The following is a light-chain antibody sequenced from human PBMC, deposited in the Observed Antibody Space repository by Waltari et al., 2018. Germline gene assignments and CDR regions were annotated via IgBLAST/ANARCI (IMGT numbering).Light chain of an antibody. V-gene: IGKV3-20*01. J-gene: IGKJ1*01. CDR1: QSVGRY. CDR2: GAS. CDR3: QQHGSLPAT. Sequence: EIVLTQSPGTLSLSPGERATLSCRASQSVGRYLVWYQQKPGQAPRLLIYGASSRATGIPDRFSGSGSGTDFSLTISRLEPEDFAVYYCQQHGSLPATFGQGTKVEIK.